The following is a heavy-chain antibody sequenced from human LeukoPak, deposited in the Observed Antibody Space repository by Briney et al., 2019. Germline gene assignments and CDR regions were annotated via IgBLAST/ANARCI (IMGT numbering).Heavy chain of an antibody. J-gene: IGHJ4*02. CDR3: AKDLSGVRGYSGQKPFDY. V-gene: IGHV3-23*01. D-gene: IGHD5-12*01. CDR2: ISGSGGST. CDR1: GFTFSSYA. Sequence: GGSLRLSCAASGFTFSSYAMSWVRRAPGKGLEWVSAISGSGGSTYYADSVKGRFTISRDNSKNTLYLQMNSLRAEDTAVYYCAKDLSGVRGYSGQKPFDYWGQGTLVTVSS.